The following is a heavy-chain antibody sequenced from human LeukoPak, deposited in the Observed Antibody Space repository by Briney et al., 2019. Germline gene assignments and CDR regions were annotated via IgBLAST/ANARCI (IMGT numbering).Heavy chain of an antibody. Sequence: NLSETLSLTCAVYGGSFSGYYWSWIRQPPGKGLEWIGKINHSGSTNYNPSLKSLVTISVDTSKNQVSLKLSSVTAADTAVYYCARQKLRYTNWFDPWGQGTLVTVSS. J-gene: IGHJ5*02. CDR2: INHSGST. D-gene: IGHD3-9*01. CDR3: ARQKLRYTNWFDP. V-gene: IGHV4-34*01. CDR1: GGSFSGYY.